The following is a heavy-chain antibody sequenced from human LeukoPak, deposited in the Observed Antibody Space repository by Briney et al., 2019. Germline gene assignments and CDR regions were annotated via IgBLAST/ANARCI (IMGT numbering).Heavy chain of an antibody. V-gene: IGHV3-7*03. D-gene: IGHD3-22*01. CDR1: GFTFSSYW. Sequence: GGSLRLSCAASGFTFSSYWMSWVRQAPGKGLEWVANIKQDGSEKYYVDSVKGRFTISRDNAKNSLYLQMNSLRAEDTAVYYCAKDTGSSGYYYISDGFDIWGQGTMVTVSS. CDR3: AKDTGSSGYYYISDGFDI. J-gene: IGHJ3*02. CDR2: IKQDGSEK.